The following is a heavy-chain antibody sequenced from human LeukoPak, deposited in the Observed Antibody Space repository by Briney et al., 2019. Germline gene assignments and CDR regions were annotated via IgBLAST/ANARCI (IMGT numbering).Heavy chain of an antibody. CDR2: IKQDGSEK. V-gene: IGHV3-7*03. CDR3: ASETYYYDSSGYPGAYFDY. J-gene: IGHJ4*02. D-gene: IGHD3-22*01. Sequence: GGSLRLSCAASGFTFSSYWMSWVRQAPGKGLEWVANIKQDGSEKYYVDSVKGRFTISRDNAKNSLYLQMNSLRAEDTAVYYCASETYYYDSSGYPGAYFDYWGQGTLVTVSS. CDR1: GFTFSSYW.